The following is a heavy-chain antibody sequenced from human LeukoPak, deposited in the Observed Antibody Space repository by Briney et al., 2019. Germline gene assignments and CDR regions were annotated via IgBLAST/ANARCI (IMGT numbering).Heavy chain of an antibody. V-gene: IGHV3-23*01. CDR1: GFTFSGYA. Sequence: PGGCLRLPCAASGFTFSGYAMSWVRRAPGKGLEWVSAISSNGGGTFYADSVKGQFTISRDNSQNTLYLQMNSLRAEDTAIYYCAKHYGSGTYYNYLDYWGQGTLVTVSS. D-gene: IGHD3-10*01. CDR3: AKHYGSGTYYNYLDY. CDR2: ISSNGGGT. J-gene: IGHJ4*02.